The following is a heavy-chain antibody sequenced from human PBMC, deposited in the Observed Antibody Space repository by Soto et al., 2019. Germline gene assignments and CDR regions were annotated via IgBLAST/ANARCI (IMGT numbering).Heavy chain of an antibody. D-gene: IGHD2-2*01. CDR3: ARGGGYCRSTSCPGVFDY. V-gene: IGHV1-3*01. CDR2: INAGNGNT. Sequence: GASVKVSCKASGYTFTSYAMHWVRQAPGQRLEWMGWINAGNGNTKYSQKFQGRVTITRDTSASTAYMELTSLRSEDTAVYYCARGGGYCRSTSCPGVFDYWGQGTRVTVSS. CDR1: GYTFTSYA. J-gene: IGHJ4*02.